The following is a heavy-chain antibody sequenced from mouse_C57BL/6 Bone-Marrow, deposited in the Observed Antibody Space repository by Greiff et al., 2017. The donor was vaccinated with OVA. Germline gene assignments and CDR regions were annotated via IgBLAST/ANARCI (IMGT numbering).Heavy chain of an antibody. J-gene: IGHJ4*01. CDR1: GYTFTSYW. Sequence: VQLQQPGAELVKPGASVKMSCKASGYTFTSYWITWVKQRPGQGLEWIGDIYPGSGSTNYNEKFKSKATLTVDTSSSTAYMQLSSLTSEDAAVYYCARRYSNSYAMDYWGQGTSVTVSS. V-gene: IGHV1-55*01. D-gene: IGHD2-5*01. CDR3: ARRYSNSYAMDY. CDR2: IYPGSGST.